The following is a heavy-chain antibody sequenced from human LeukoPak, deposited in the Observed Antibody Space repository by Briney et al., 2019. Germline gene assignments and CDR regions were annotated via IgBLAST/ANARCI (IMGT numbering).Heavy chain of an antibody. D-gene: IGHD3-22*01. CDR2: INHSGST. CDR1: GGSFSGYY. V-gene: IGHV4-34*01. CDR3: ARWSSNYYDSSGRRFDP. Sequence: SETLSLTCAVYGGSFSGYYWSWLRQPPGKGLEWIGEINHSGSTNYNPSLKSRVTISVDTSKNQFSLKLASVTAADTAVYYCARWSSNYYDSSGRRFDPWGQGTLVTVSS. J-gene: IGHJ5*02.